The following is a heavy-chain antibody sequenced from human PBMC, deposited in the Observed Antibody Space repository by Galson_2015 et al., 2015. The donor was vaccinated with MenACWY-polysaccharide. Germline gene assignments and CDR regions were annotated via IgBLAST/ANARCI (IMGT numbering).Heavy chain of an antibody. CDR3: AASLATGATFDI. J-gene: IGHJ3*02. CDR1: GFTFSDYY. CDR2: ISSSGSTI. V-gene: IGHV3-11*01. Sequence: SLRLSCAASGFTFSDYYMSWLRQAPGKGLEWVSYISSSGSTIYYADSVKGRFTISRDNAKNSLYLQMNSLRAEDTAVYYCAASLATGATFDIWGQGTMVTVSS. D-gene: IGHD1-14*01.